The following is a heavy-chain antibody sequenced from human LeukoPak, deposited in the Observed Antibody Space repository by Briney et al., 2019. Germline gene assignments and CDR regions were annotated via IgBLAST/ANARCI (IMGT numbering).Heavy chain of an antibody. J-gene: IGHJ4*02. CDR1: GDSISSTNYY. V-gene: IGHV4-39*02. Sequence: KTSETLSLTCTVSGDSISSTNYYWGWLRQPPGKGLEWIGSIYYSGTTYYKPSLKSRVTISVDTSKNQFSLKLTSVTAADTAVYYCGREQTPFDYWGQGTLVTVSS. CDR2: IYYSGTT. D-gene: IGHD4-23*01. CDR3: GREQTPFDY.